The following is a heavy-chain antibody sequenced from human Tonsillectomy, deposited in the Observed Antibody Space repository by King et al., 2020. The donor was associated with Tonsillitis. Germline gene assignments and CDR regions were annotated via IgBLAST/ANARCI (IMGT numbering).Heavy chain of an antibody. V-gene: IGHV4-31*03. J-gene: IGHJ6*03. Sequence: QLQESGPGLVKPSQTLSLTCTVSGGSISSGGYYWSWIRQHPGKGLEWIGYIYYSGSTYYNPSLKSRVTISVDTSKNQFSLKLRSVTAAVTAVYYCAREGSRGSYLPGYYYYYMDVWGKGTTVTVSS. CDR3: AREGSRGSYLPGYYYYYMDV. CDR1: GGSISSGGYY. CDR2: IYYSGST. D-gene: IGHD1-26*01.